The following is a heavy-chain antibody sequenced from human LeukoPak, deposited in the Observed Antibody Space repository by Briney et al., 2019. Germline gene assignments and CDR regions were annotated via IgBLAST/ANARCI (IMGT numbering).Heavy chain of an antibody. CDR3: AREVRGYYFDY. D-gene: IGHD3-22*01. CDR2: ISSGGNT. Sequence: PGGSLRLSCAASGFIVSSNYMSWVRQAPGKGLEWVSVISSGGNTYYADSVKGRLTISRDNSKNTVFLQMNSLRAEDTAVYYCAREVRGYYFDYWGQGTLVTVSS. V-gene: IGHV3-53*01. CDR1: GFIVSSNY. J-gene: IGHJ4*02.